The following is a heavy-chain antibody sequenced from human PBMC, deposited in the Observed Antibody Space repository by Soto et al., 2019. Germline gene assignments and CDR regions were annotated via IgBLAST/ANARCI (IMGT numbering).Heavy chain of an antibody. CDR2: ISPYTGNT. V-gene: IGHV1-18*01. J-gene: IGHJ6*02. CDR1: GYIFVNYG. D-gene: IGHD3-16*01. CDR3: VMVDNYVTPTPQDV. Sequence: QVQLVPSGDEVKKPGASVKVSCKASGYIFVNYGIAWVRQAPGQGLEWMGWISPYTGNTHSASKVQGRLTMTTDTSTSTAYMGLGSLTSDDTAVYYCVMVDNYVTPTPQDVWGQGTTVTVSS.